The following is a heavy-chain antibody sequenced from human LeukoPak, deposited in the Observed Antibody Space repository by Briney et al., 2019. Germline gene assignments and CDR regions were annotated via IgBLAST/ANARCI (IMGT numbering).Heavy chain of an antibody. CDR2: ISAYNGNT. J-gene: IGHJ4*02. CDR1: GYTFTSYG. Sequence: ASVTVSCKASGYTFTSYGISWVRQAPGQGLEWMGWISAYNGNTNYAQKLQGRVTMTTDTSTSTAYMKLGSLRSDDTAVYYCARGFDILTGSRAFEYWGQGTLVTVSS. CDR3: ARGFDILTGSRAFEY. D-gene: IGHD3-9*01. V-gene: IGHV1-18*01.